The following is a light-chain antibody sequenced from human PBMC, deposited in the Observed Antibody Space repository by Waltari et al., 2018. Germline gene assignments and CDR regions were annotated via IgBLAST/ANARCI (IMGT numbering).Light chain of an antibody. J-gene: IGLJ2*01. CDR1: TSAVGGYNS. CDR2: DVS. Sequence: QSALTQPASVSGSPGQSITISCTATTSAVGGYNSDAWYQDHPGQAPKVIIYDVSDRPSGISERFSGSKSGNTASLTISGLQAEDEADYYCSSQSSDNVVLFGGGTKLTVL. V-gene: IGLV2-14*03. CDR3: SSQSSDNVVL.